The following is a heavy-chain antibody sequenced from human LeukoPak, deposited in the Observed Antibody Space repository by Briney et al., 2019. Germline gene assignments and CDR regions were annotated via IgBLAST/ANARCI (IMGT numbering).Heavy chain of an antibody. V-gene: IGHV1-2*02. CDR3: ARDLSRVGELCPLAN. D-gene: IGHD3-10*01. CDR2: INPSSGGT. J-gene: IGHJ4*02. CDR1: AYPFTGYY. Sequence: ASVKVSCKATAYPFTGYYVHWLRQAPGQGLEWMGWINPSSGGTNYAQKFQGRVTMTRDTSISTAYLELSRLRSDDTAVYYCARDLSRVGELCPLANWSQGTLVTVSS.